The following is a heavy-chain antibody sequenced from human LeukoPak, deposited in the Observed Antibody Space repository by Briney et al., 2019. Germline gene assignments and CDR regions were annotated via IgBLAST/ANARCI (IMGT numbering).Heavy chain of an antibody. D-gene: IGHD1-26*01. Sequence: PGGSLRLSCAASGFTFDDYGMSWVRQAPGKGLEWVSGINWNGGSTGYADSVKGRFTISRDNAKNSLYLQMNSLRAEDTALYYCARVIVGATKDYYYYYMDVWGKGTTVTVSS. CDR3: ARVIVGATKDYYYYYMDV. J-gene: IGHJ6*03. CDR2: INWNGGST. CDR1: GFTFDDYG. V-gene: IGHV3-20*04.